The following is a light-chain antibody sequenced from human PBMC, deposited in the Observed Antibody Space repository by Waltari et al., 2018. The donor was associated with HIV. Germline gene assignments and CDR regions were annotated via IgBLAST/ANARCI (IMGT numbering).Light chain of an antibody. V-gene: IGKV1-5*03. CDR1: EHVDTW. J-gene: IGKJ1*01. CDR3: LQYYTSLRT. CDR2: KAS. Sequence: DIQMTQSPSTLSASVGDTVSITCRASEHVDTWVAWYQQRPGTAPNLLIYKASAVEGGVSSRFSGSGFGTEFTLTINSLQPDDLGTYYCLQYYTSLRTFGQGTKVEIK.